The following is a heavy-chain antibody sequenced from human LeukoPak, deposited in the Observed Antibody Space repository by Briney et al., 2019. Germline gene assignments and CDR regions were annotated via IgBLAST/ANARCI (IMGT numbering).Heavy chain of an antibody. CDR2: ISSSSSYI. V-gene: IGHV3-21*01. D-gene: IGHD6-13*01. CDR3: ASQRTIAAAGTGFDY. CDR1: GFTFSSYS. J-gene: IGHJ4*02. Sequence: GGSLGLSCAASGFTFSSYSMNWVRQAPGKGLEWVSSISSSSSYIYYADSVKGRFTISRDNAKNSLYLQMNSLRAEDTAVYYCASQRTIAAAGTGFDYWGQGTLVTVSS.